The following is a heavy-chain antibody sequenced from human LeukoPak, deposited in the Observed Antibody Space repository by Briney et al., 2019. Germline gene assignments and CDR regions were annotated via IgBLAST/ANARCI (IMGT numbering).Heavy chain of an antibody. CDR2: IYPGESDT. Sequence: GESLKISCKGSGYSFTSYWIGWVRQMPGKGLEWMGIIYPGESDTRYSPSFQGQVTISADKSISTAYLQWSSLKASDTAMYYCARHEDPYSSGWGDYYYGMDVWGQGTTVTVSS. CDR3: ARHEDPYSSGWGDYYYGMDV. V-gene: IGHV5-51*01. J-gene: IGHJ6*02. D-gene: IGHD6-19*01. CDR1: GYSFTSYW.